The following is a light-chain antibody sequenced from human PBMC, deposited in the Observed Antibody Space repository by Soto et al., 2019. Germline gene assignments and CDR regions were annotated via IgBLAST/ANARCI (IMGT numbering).Light chain of an antibody. J-gene: IGLJ2*01. CDR3: QSYDSSLRVL. CDR1: SSNIGAGYV. CDR2: VNI. Sequence: QSVLTQPPSVSGAPGQRVTISCTGDSSNIGAGYVVHWYQQLPGTAPKLLIYVNINRPSGVPDRFSASRSDSSASLAITGLQAEDEADYYCQSYDSSLRVLFGGGTKLTVL. V-gene: IGLV1-40*01.